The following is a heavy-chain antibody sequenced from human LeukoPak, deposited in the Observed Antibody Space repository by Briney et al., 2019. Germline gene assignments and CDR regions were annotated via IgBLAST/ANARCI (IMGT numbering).Heavy chain of an antibody. CDR2: IYTSGST. J-gene: IGHJ4*02. CDR3: ARIGSGSFVFDY. Sequence: PSETLSLTCTVSGGSISSGSYYWSWIRQPAGKGLEWIGRIYTSGSTNYNPSLKSRVTISVDTSKNQFSLKLSSVTAADTAVYYCARIGSGSFVFDYWGQGTLVTVSS. V-gene: IGHV4-61*02. CDR1: GGSISSGSYY. D-gene: IGHD3-10*01.